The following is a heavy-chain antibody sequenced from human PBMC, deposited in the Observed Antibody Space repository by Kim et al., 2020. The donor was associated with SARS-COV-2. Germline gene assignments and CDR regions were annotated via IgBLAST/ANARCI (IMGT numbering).Heavy chain of an antibody. J-gene: IGHJ4*02. D-gene: IGHD5-12*01. CDR1: GFIFSSFA. CDR2: ISGSSNRM. V-gene: IGHV3-23*01. CDR3: AKDGVYVPLVDY. Sequence: GGSLRLSCTASGFIFSSFAMTWVRQAPGKGLEWVSSISGSSNRMYYADSVKGRFTISRDTSTNTLFLQMNSLRADDTAVYYCAKDGVYVPLVDYWGQGTLVTVSS.